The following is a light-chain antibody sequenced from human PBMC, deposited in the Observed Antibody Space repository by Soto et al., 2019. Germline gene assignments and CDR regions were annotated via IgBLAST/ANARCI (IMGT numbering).Light chain of an antibody. J-gene: IGLJ1*01. CDR3: QSYDSSLSGYV. CDR1: SSNIGAGYE. Sequence: QSVLTQPPSVSEAPGQRVTISCTGSSSNIGAGYEAHWYQQVPGTAPKLLIYENNNRPSGVPDRFSGSKSDTSASLAITGLQAEDVAEYYGQSYDSSLSGYVFGTGTKVTVL. CDR2: ENN. V-gene: IGLV1-40*01.